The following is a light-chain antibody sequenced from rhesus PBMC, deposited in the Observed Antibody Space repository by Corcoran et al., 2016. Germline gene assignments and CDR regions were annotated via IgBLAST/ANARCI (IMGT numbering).Light chain of an antibody. J-gene: IGKJ4*01. Sequence: ETVVTQSPATLSLSPGERATLSCRASQSVGSNLAWYKQKPGQAPRLLIDDASSRATGIPDRFRGSGSGTEFTLTISSLEPEDFAVYYGQQYSDWPLTFGGGTKVEIK. CDR2: DAS. CDR3: QQYSDWPLT. CDR1: QSVGSN. V-gene: IGKV3-42*02.